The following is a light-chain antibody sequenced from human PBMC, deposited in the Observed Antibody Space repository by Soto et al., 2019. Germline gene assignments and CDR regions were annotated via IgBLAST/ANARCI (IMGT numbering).Light chain of an antibody. CDR3: SSLSRSSTQV. V-gene: IGLV2-14*03. Sequence: QSALTQPASVSGSSGRSITISCTGTSSDVGRYNFVSWYQPHPGNAPKLLIYAVSDRPSGVSTRFSGSKSGNTASLAISGLQAKDEAVYFCSSLSRSSTQVFGSGTKVTVL. CDR2: AVS. J-gene: IGLJ1*01. CDR1: SSDVGRYNF.